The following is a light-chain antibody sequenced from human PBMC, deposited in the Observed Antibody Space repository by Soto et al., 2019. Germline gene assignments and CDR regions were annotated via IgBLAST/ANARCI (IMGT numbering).Light chain of an antibody. V-gene: IGKV3-15*01. Sequence: EIVMTQSPATLSVSPGERATLSCRAGQNIHTNLAWYQQKPGQAPRLLFYGASTGATGLPAGFSGSGSGTEFTLTISSLQSEDFVCYYSQHHENCPPGTVGQGIKVDIK. CDR2: GAS. J-gene: IGKJ1*01. CDR1: QNIHTN. CDR3: QHHENCPPGT.